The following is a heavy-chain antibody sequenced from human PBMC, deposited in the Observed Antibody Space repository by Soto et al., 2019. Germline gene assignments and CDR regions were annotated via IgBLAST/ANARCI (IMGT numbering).Heavy chain of an antibody. CDR3: AKDHRHCSGGSCYYFDY. J-gene: IGHJ4*02. D-gene: IGHD2-15*01. CDR1: GFTFSSDG. V-gene: IGHV3-30*18. Sequence: GGSLRLSCAASGFTFSSDGMHWVRQAPGKGLEWVAVISYDGSNKYYADSVKGRFTISRDNSKNTLYLQMNSLRAEDTAVYYCAKDHRHCSGGSCYYFDYWGQGTLVTVSS. CDR2: ISYDGSNK.